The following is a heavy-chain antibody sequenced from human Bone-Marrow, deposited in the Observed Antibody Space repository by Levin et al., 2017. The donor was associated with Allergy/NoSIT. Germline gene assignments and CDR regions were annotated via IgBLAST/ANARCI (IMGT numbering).Heavy chain of an antibody. CDR3: AKGLNIVVVPAAHQDPLYLDY. J-gene: IGHJ4*02. D-gene: IGHD2-2*01. CDR2: ISGSGGST. CDR1: GFTFSSYA. Sequence: GGSLRLSCAASGFTFSSYAMSWVRQAPGKGLEWVSAISGSGGSTYYADSVKGRFTISRDNSKNTLYLQMNSLRAEDTAVYYCAKGLNIVVVPAAHQDPLYLDYWGQGTLVTVSS. V-gene: IGHV3-23*01.